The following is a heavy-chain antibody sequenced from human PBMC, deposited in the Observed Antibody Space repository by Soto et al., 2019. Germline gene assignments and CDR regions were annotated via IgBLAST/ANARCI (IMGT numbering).Heavy chain of an antibody. V-gene: IGHV4-61*03. CDR3: ARHQAPGYFTFDP. CDR1: GGSVSRINYY. Sequence: PSETLSLTCTAYGGSVSRINYYWSWIRQPPGKGLEWIGYIYNSGSTIYNPSLKSRVIISLDTSKNDVYLTLRSVTAADTAVYYGARHQAPGYFTFDPWGQGTLVTVSS. CDR2: IYNSGST. D-gene: IGHD2-15*01. J-gene: IGHJ5*02.